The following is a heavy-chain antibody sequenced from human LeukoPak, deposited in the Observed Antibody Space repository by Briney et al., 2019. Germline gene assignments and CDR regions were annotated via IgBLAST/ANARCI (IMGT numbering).Heavy chain of an antibody. J-gene: IGHJ3*02. Sequence: AASVKVSCKASGGTFSSYAISWVRQAPGQGLEWMGGIIPIFGTANYAQKFQGRVTITADESTSTAYMELSSLRSEDTAVYYCAREAAVAGNDAFDIWGQGTMVTVSS. CDR1: GGTFSSYA. CDR2: IIPIFGTA. D-gene: IGHD6-19*01. CDR3: AREAAVAGNDAFDI. V-gene: IGHV1-69*13.